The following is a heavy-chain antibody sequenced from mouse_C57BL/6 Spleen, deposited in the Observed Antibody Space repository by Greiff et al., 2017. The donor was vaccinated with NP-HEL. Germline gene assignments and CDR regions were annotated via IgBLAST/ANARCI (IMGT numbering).Heavy chain of an antibody. CDR3: ARVDYYGSSSSYWYFDV. V-gene: IGHV5-17*01. J-gene: IGHJ1*03. Sequence: EVRLVESGGGLVKPGGSLKLSCAASGFTFSDYGMHWVRQAPEKGLEWVAYISSGSSTIYYADTVKGRFTISRDNAKNTLFLQMTSLRSEDTAMYYCARVDYYGSSSSYWYFDVWGTGTTVTVSS. CDR1: GFTFSDYG. D-gene: IGHD1-1*01. CDR2: ISSGSSTI.